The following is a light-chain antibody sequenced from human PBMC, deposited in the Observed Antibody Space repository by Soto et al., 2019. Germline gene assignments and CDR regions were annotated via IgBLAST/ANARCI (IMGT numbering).Light chain of an antibody. CDR3: LQDYSYPRT. J-gene: IGKJ5*01. Sequence: QLTHSPSFLSASVGDRVTITCRASHDIRTDLGWYQQKPGKAPKVLIFGASTLQSGVPSRFSGSGSGTDFTLTISSLQPEDLGTYYCLQDYSYPRTFGQGTRLEIK. CDR1: HDIRTD. CDR2: GAS. V-gene: IGKV1-6*01.